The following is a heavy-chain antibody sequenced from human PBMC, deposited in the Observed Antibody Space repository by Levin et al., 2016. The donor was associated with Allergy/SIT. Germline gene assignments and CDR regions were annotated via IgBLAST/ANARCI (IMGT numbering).Heavy chain of an antibody. CDR3: AKDTSITMVRGVIGRYYYGMDV. Sequence: GESLKISCAASGFTFSSYAMSWVRQAPGKGLEWVSAISGSGGSTYYADSVKGRFTISRDNSKNTLYLQMNSLRAEDTAVYYCAKDTSITMVRGVIGRYYYGMDVWGQGTTVTVSS. J-gene: IGHJ6*02. CDR2: ISGSGGST. CDR1: GFTFSSYA. D-gene: IGHD3-10*01. V-gene: IGHV3-23*01.